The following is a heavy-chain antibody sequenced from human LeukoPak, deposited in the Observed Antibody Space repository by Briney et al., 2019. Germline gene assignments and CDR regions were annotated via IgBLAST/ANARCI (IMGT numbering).Heavy chain of an antibody. Sequence: SETLSLTCTVSGGSISSYYWSWIRRPAGKGLEWIGRIYTSGSTNYNPSLKSRVTMSVDTSKNQFSLKLSSVTAADTAVYYCARDLEHGHYYGSGSYSLSYNRFDPWGQETLVTVSS. CDR3: ARDLEHGHYYGSGSYSLSYNRFDP. CDR1: GGSISSYY. D-gene: IGHD3-10*01. J-gene: IGHJ5*02. CDR2: IYTSGST. V-gene: IGHV4-4*07.